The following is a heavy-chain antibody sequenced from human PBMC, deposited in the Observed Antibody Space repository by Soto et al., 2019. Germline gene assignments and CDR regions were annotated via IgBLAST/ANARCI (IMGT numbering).Heavy chain of an antibody. J-gene: IGHJ4*02. CDR3: ARKFAPEFFDS. Sequence: GESLKISCKSSGYTFSNYWNAWVRQMPGKGLEWMGIIYPGDSDTKYSPAFQGQVTISADKSINTAYLQLTSLEASDTAMYYCARKFAPEFFDSWGQGTLVTVS. D-gene: IGHD3-10*01. V-gene: IGHV5-51*01. CDR1: GYTFSNYW. CDR2: IYPGDSDT.